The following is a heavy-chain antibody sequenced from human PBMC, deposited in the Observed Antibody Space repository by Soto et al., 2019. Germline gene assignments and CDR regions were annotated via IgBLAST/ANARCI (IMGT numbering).Heavy chain of an antibody. V-gene: IGHV4-34*01. Sequence: SETLSLTCAVYGGSFIGYYWSWIRQPPGKGLEWIGEINHSGSTNYNPSLKSRVTISVDTSKNQFSLKLSSVTAADTAVYYCARGSKYRVAFDIWGQGTMVTVSS. CDR3: ARGSKYRVAFDI. D-gene: IGHD6-6*01. J-gene: IGHJ3*02. CDR1: GGSFIGYY. CDR2: INHSGST.